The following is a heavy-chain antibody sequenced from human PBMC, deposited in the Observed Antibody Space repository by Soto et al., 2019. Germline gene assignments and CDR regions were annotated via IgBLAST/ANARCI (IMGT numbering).Heavy chain of an antibody. D-gene: IGHD5-18*01. CDR1: GFTFCSYA. Sequence: GGSLRLSCAAAGFTFCSYAMSWVRQAPGKGLEWVSAISGSGGSTYYTDSVKGRFTISRDNSKNTVYLQMNSLRAEDTAVYYCAKELVDPALEYYFDYWGQGTLVTVSS. V-gene: IGHV3-23*01. CDR3: AKELVDPALEYYFDY. J-gene: IGHJ4*02. CDR2: ISGSGGST.